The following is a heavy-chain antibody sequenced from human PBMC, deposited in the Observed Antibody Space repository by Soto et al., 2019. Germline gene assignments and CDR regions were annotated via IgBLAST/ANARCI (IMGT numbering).Heavy chain of an antibody. CDR3: AREDFWSFA. CDR1: GFSHSRAW. J-gene: IGHJ5*02. D-gene: IGHD3-3*01. V-gene: IGHV3-74*01. CDR2: INKDATT. Sequence: EVQLAESGGGFVEPGGSLRLSCVVSGFSHSRAWMDWVRQVPGKGLVWVSRINKDATTTYADSVKGRFTISRDTAKNTLYLQMNSLRAEDTALYYCAREDFWSFAWGQGTLVTVSS.